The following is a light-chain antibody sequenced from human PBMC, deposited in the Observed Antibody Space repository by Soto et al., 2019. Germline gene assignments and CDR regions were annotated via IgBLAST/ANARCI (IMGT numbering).Light chain of an antibody. J-gene: IGKJ4*01. CDR2: GAS. Sequence: DIQMTQSPSSLSASVGDRVTITCRASQSISYYLYWYQQKPGKAPRLLIYGASNLQSGVPSRFTGSGSGTDFTLTITSLQPEDCATYFCQQGYNIPLTFGGGTKVEIK. CDR1: QSISYY. V-gene: IGKV1-39*01. CDR3: QQGYNIPLT.